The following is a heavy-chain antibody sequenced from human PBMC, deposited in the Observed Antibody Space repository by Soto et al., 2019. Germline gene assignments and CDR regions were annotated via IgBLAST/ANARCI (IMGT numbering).Heavy chain of an antibody. CDR1: GFTFSSYV. CDR3: ARDRTGLYPGGFDY. CDR2: ISYDGSNK. J-gene: IGHJ4*02. Sequence: GGSLRLSWAASGFTFSSYVMHWVRQAPGKGLEWVAVISYDGSNKYYADSVKGRFTIPRDNSKNTLYLQMNSLRAEDTAVYYCARDRTGLYPGGFDYWGQGTLVTVSS. V-gene: IGHV3-30*03. D-gene: IGHD2-8*01.